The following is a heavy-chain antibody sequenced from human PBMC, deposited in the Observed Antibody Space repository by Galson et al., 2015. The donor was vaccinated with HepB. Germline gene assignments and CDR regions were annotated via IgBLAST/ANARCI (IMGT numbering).Heavy chain of an antibody. J-gene: IGHJ4*02. CDR3: VKGHLGGYSGYDYLPPTIYFDY. D-gene: IGHD5-12*01. V-gene: IGHV3-64D*06. Sequence: SLRLSCAASGFTFSSYWMHWVRQAPGKGLEYVSAISSNGGSTYYADSVKGRFTISRDNSKNTLYLQMSSLRAEDTAVYYCVKGHLGGYSGYDYLPPTIYFDYWGQGTLVTVSS. CDR2: ISSNGGST. CDR1: GFTFSSYW.